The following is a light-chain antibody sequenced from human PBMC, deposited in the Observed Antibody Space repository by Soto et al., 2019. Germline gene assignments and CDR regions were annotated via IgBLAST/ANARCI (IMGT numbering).Light chain of an antibody. CDR3: QQSYSTPT. V-gene: IGKV1-39*01. CDR1: QSITSA. CDR2: AAS. J-gene: IGKJ3*01. Sequence: DIQMTQSPSSLSASVGDRVTITCRASQSITSALNWYRQKPGKVPELLIYAASSLQSGVPSRFSGSGSGTDFTLTISSLQPEDSATYYCQQSYSTPTFGPGTKVDV.